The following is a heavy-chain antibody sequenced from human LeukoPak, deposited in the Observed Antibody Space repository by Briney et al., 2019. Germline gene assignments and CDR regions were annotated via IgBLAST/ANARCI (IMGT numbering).Heavy chain of an antibody. D-gene: IGHD3-10*01. V-gene: IGHV4-31*03. CDR2: IYYSGST. J-gene: IGHJ5*02. CDR3: ARNSRFRSWFDP. Sequence: SETLSLTCTVSGGSISSGGYYWSWIRQHAGKGLEWIGYIYYSGSTYYNPSLKSRVTISVDTSKNQFSLKLSSVTAADTAVYYCARNSRFRSWFDPWGQGTLVTVSS. CDR1: GGSISSGGYY.